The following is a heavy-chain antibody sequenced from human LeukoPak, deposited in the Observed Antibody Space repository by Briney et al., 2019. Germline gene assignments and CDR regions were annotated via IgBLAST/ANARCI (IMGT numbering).Heavy chain of an antibody. CDR2: INHSGST. V-gene: IGHV4-34*01. J-gene: IGHJ5*02. CDR1: GGSFSGYY. CDR3: AREDYGDYRLDP. D-gene: IGHD4-17*01. Sequence: PSETLSLTCAVYGGSFSGYYWSWIRQPPGKGLEWIGEINHSGSTNYNPSLKSRVTISVDTSKNQFSLKLSSVTAADTAVYYCAREDYGDYRLDPWGRGTLVTVSS.